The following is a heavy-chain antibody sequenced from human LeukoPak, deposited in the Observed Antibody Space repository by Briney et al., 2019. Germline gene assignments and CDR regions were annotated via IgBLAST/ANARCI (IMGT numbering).Heavy chain of an antibody. Sequence: SETLSLTCTVSGGSISSGDHYWSWIRQPPGKGLEWIGYIYYSGSTYYNPSLKSRVTISVDTSKNQFSLKLSSVTAADTAVYYCARVVLDGDGYNYPFDYWGQGALVTVSS. CDR1: GGSISSGDHY. J-gene: IGHJ4*02. CDR2: IYYSGST. D-gene: IGHD5-24*01. V-gene: IGHV4-30-4*01. CDR3: ARVVLDGDGYNYPFDY.